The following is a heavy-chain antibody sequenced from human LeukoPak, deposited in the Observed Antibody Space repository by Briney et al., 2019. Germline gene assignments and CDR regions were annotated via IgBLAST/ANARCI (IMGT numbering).Heavy chain of an antibody. J-gene: IGHJ4*02. CDR3: TRHDTGWNSSDY. D-gene: IGHD1-7*01. CDR2: IYYNGNT. Sequence: SETLSLTCVVSGDSIYNYHWGWIRQPPGKGLEWIGDIYYNGNTNYNPSLQSRVTISLDTSKNHFSLTMTSVAAADTAIYYCTRHDTGWNSSDYWGQGILVTVSS. V-gene: IGHV4-59*08. CDR1: GDSIYNYH.